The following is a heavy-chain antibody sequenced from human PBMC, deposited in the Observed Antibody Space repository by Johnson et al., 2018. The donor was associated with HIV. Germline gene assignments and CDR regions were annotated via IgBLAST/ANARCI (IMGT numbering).Heavy chain of an antibody. CDR1: GFTFSSYD. CDR3: ARVGYHDAFDI. D-gene: IGHD3-16*02. CDR2: IGTAGDT. V-gene: IGHV3-13*01. J-gene: IGHJ3*02. Sequence: VQLVESGGGVVQPGGSLRLSCEASGFTFSSYDMHWVRQATGKGLEWVSAIGTAGDTYYPGSVKGRFTISRENAKNSLYLQMNSLRAGDTAVYYCARVGYHDAFDIWGQGTMVTVSS.